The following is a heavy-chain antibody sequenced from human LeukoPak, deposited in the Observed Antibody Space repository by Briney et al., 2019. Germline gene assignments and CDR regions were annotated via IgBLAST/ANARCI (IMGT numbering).Heavy chain of an antibody. Sequence: SETLSLTCTVSGGSISSYYWSWIRQPPGKGLEWIGYIYCSGSTNYNPSLKSRVTISVDTSKNQFSLKLSSVTAADTAVYYCARGRVAVSGQYQNWFDPWGQGTLVTVSS. J-gene: IGHJ5*02. D-gene: IGHD6-19*01. CDR2: IYCSGST. CDR1: GGSISSYY. V-gene: IGHV4-59*01. CDR3: ARGRVAVSGQYQNWFDP.